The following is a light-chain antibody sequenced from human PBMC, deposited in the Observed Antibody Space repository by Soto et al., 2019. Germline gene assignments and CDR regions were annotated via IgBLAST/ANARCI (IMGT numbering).Light chain of an antibody. Sequence: EIVLTQSPDTLSLSPGERATLSCRASQSVYSSYLAWFQQKPGQAPRLLISGASSRAPGIPDRFSGSGSGTDFTLTISRLEPEDFAVYYCRQYGSSPPVTLGGGTKVEIK. V-gene: IGKV3-20*01. CDR1: QSVYSSY. CDR3: RQYGSSPPVT. CDR2: GAS. J-gene: IGKJ4*01.